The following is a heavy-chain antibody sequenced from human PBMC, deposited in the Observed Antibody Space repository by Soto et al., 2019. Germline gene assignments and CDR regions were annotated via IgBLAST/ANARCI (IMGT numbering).Heavy chain of an antibody. CDR3: ASGYCSGGSCYYDYYYGMDV. Sequence: SVKVSCKASGGTFSSYAISWVRQAPGQGLEWMGGIIPIFGTANYAQKFQGRVTITADESTSTAYMELSSLRSEDTAVYYCASGYCSGGSCYYDYYYGMDVWGQGTTVTVSS. CDR2: IIPIFGTA. J-gene: IGHJ6*02. V-gene: IGHV1-69*13. CDR1: GGTFSSYA. D-gene: IGHD2-15*01.